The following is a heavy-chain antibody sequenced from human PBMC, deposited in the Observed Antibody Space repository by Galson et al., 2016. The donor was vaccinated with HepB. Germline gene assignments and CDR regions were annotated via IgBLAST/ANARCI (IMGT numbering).Heavy chain of an antibody. Sequence: SLRLSCAVSGFTVSNNYMRWVRQAPGKGLEWVSLVYSVGSTYYADSAKGRFTISRDNSKNTLYLQMSRLRAEDTAVYYCARDEISGTTGDYWGQGTLVTVSS. J-gene: IGHJ4*02. CDR3: ARDEISGTTGDY. V-gene: IGHV3-53*01. D-gene: IGHD1-7*01. CDR2: VYSVGST. CDR1: GFTVSNNY.